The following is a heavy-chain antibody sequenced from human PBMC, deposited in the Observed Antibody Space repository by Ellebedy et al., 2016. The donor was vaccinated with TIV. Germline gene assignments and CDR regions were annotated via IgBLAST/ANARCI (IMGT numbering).Heavy chain of an antibody. D-gene: IGHD3-10*01. CDR3: ARGFDGSGSYYYYGMDV. Sequence: ASSVKVSCKASVYTFTSSDINWARQATGQGRAWMGWMIPNSGNTGYAQKFQGRVTMTSNTSISTAYMELSSLRSEDTAVYYCARGFDGSGSYYYYGMDVWGQGTRVTVSS. CDR2: MIPNSGNT. CDR1: VYTFTSSD. J-gene: IGHJ6*02. V-gene: IGHV1-8*01.